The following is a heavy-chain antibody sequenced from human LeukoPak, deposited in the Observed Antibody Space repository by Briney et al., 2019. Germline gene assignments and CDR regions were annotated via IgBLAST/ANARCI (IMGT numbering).Heavy chain of an antibody. CDR2: IYSGGST. D-gene: IGHD3-10*01. Sequence: GGSLRLSCAASGFTVSSNYMSWVRQAPGKGLEWVSVIYSGGSTYYADSVKGRFTISRDNSKNTLYLQMNSLRAEDTAVYYCARDMVRGEAGGSDYWGQGTLVTVSS. CDR1: GFTVSSNY. J-gene: IGHJ4*02. V-gene: IGHV3-53*01. CDR3: ARDMVRGEAGGSDY.